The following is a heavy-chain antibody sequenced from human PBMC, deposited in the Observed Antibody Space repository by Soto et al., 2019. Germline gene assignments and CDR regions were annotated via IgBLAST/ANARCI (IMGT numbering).Heavy chain of an antibody. Sequence: PSETLSLTCAVYGGSFSGYYWSWIRQPPGKGLEWIREINHSGSTNYNPSLKSRVTISVDTSKNQFSLKLSSVTAADTAVYYCARVPGYYYYYYMDVWGKGTTVTVSS. J-gene: IGHJ6*03. CDR3: ARVPGYYYYYYMDV. CDR1: GGSFSGYY. V-gene: IGHV4-34*01. CDR2: INHSGST.